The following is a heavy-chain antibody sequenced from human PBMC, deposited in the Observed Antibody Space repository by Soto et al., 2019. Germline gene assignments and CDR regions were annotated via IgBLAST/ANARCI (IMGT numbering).Heavy chain of an antibody. Sequence: QVQLVESGGGVVQPGRSLRLSCAASGFTFSSYGMHWVRQDPGKGLEWVAVISYDGSNKYYADSVKGGFPISRDNSKNTLYLQMNSLSAEDTAVDYCAKAAVLRDFVSPMEVYGQGTTVTVSS. D-gene: IGHD3-9*01. V-gene: IGHV3-30*18. CDR3: AKAAVLRDFVSPMEV. CDR1: GFTFSSYG. J-gene: IGHJ6*02. CDR2: ISYDGSNK.